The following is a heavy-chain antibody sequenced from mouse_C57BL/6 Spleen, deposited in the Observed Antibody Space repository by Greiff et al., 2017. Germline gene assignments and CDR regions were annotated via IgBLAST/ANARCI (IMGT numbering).Heavy chain of an antibody. CDR1: GYTFTDYN. CDR3: ARWYYSNYVGAMDY. V-gene: IGHV1-53*01. Sequence: VQLQQSGPELVKPGASVKMSCKASGYTFTDYNMHWVKQRPGQGLEWIGNINPSNGGTNYNEKFKSKATLTVDKSSSTAYMQLSSLTSEDSAVYYCARWYYSNYVGAMDYWGQGTSVTVSS. CDR2: INPSNGGT. J-gene: IGHJ4*01. D-gene: IGHD2-5*01.